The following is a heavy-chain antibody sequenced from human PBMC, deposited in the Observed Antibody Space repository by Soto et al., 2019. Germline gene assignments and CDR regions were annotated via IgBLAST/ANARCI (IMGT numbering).Heavy chain of an antibody. CDR1: GFTFSSYA. V-gene: IGHV3-30-3*01. J-gene: IGHJ6*02. D-gene: IGHD3-3*01. CDR2: ISYDGSNK. CDR3: ARDPADDFWTPFPSAYYYYGMDV. Sequence: GGSLRLSCAASGFTFSSYAMHWVRQAPGKGLEWVAVISYDGSNKYYADSVKGRFTISRDNSKNTLYLQMNSLRAEDSAVNYSARDPADDFWTPFPSAYYYYGMDVWGQGTTVTVSS.